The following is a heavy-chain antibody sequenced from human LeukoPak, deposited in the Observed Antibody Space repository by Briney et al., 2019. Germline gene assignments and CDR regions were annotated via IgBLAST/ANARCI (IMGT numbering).Heavy chain of an antibody. CDR3: ARRGYSYGYD. D-gene: IGHD5-18*01. J-gene: IGHJ4*02. CDR2: IYYSGST. CDR1: GGSISSYY. V-gene: IGHV4-59*08. Sequence: SETLSLTCTVSGGSISSYYWSWIRQPPGKGLEWIGYIYYSGSTNYNPSLKSRVTISVDTSKNQFSLKLSSVTAADTAVYYCARRGYSYGYDWGQGTLVTVSS.